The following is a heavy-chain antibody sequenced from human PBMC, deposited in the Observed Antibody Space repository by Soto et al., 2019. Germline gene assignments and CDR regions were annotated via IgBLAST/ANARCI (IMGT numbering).Heavy chain of an antibody. CDR3: ARVPSSGDYGSGSYPNWFDP. V-gene: IGHV1-18*01. CDR1: GYTFTSYG. J-gene: IGHJ5*02. CDR2: ISAYNGNT. Sequence: GDSVKVSCKASGYTFTSYGISWVRQAPGQGLEWMGWISAYNGNTNYAQKLQGRVTMTTDTSTSTAYMELRSLRSDDTAVYYCARVPSSGDYGSGSYPNWFDPWGQGSLVTVSS. D-gene: IGHD3-10*01.